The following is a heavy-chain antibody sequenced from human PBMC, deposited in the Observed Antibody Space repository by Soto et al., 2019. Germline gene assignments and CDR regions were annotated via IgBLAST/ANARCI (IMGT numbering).Heavy chain of an antibody. CDR1: GFTFSSYS. CDR2: ISSGSSAM. D-gene: IGHD3-10*01. V-gene: IGHV3-48*01. Sequence: GGSLRLSCAASGFTFSSYSMNWVRQAPGKGLEWVSYISSGSSAMYYADSVEGRFTISRDNAKNSLYLQMNSLRAEDTAVYYCARSSPGDYWGQGTLVTVSS. J-gene: IGHJ4*02. CDR3: ARSSPGDY.